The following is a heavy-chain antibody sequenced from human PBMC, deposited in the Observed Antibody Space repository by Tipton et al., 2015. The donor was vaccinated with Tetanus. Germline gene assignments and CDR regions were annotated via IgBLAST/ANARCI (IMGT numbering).Heavy chain of an antibody. Sequence: GLVKPSETLSLTCTVSRGPISSYYWSWIRQPAGKGLEWIGHISNGNTDYAPSLKSRVSLSVDTSKNQLSLELRFVTAADTGVYYCARGITDGYNRRFDYWGQGTQVVVSS. D-gene: IGHD5-24*01. J-gene: IGHJ4*02. CDR1: RGPISSYY. V-gene: IGHV4-4*07. CDR3: ARGITDGYNRRFDY. CDR2: ISNGNT.